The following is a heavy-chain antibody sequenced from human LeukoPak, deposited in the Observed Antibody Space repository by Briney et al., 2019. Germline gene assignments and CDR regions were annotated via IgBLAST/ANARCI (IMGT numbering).Heavy chain of an antibody. Sequence: SETLSLTCTVSGDSISSGYYWGWIRPPPGKGLEWIGSIHHSGSTYYNPSMKSRVTISGETSKNQFFLKMRTVTAADSAVYYCARDGLVGAITDGFYWGQGTLVTVSS. V-gene: IGHV4-38-2*02. CDR1: GDSISSGYY. CDR2: IHHSGST. J-gene: IGHJ4*02. CDR3: ARDGLVGAITDGFY. D-gene: IGHD1-26*01.